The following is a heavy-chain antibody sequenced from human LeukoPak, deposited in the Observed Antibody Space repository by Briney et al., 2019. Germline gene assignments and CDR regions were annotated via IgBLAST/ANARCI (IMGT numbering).Heavy chain of an antibody. D-gene: IGHD3-10*01. CDR1: GFSFSNAW. CDR2: IKSKTDGGTT. J-gene: IGHJ4*02. Sequence: GSLRPSCAVSGFSFSNAWMNWVRQAPGKGLEWVGRIKSKTDGGTTDYAAPVKGRFTISRDDSKNTLYLQMNSLKTEDTAVYYCTTNYYGSGSYQSNFDYWGQGTLVTVSS. CDR3: TTNYYGSGSYQSNFDY. V-gene: IGHV3-15*01.